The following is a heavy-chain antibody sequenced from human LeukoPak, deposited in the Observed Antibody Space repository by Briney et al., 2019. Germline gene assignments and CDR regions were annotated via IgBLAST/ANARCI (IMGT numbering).Heavy chain of an antibody. D-gene: IGHD2-15*01. Sequence: SETLSLTCAVYGGSFSGYYWGWIRQPPGKGLEWIGEINHSGSTNYNPSLKSRVTISVDTSKNQFSLKLSSVTAADTAVYYCARAVAATPYYFDYWGQGTLVTVSS. CDR2: INHSGST. V-gene: IGHV4-34*01. CDR3: ARAVAATPYYFDY. CDR1: GGSFSGYY. J-gene: IGHJ4*02.